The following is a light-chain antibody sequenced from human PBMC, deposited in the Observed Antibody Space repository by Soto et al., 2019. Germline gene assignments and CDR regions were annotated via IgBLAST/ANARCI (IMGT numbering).Light chain of an antibody. CDR3: HQHNNWPPT. CDR2: DAS. CDR1: QSVSRN. J-gene: IGKJ4*01. Sequence: EIVLTQSPATVSLSPGDRVTLSCRASQSVSRNLAWYQQKPGQAPRLLIYDASNRATGIPARFSGSGSGTDFTLTIGSLQTEDLAVYYCHQHNNWPPTFGGGTKVDIK. V-gene: IGKV3-11*01.